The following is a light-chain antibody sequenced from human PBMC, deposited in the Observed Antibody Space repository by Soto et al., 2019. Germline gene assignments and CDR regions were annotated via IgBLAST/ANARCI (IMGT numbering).Light chain of an antibody. CDR2: DAS. J-gene: IGKJ4*01. CDR1: QSVGRNF. V-gene: IGKV3-20*01. Sequence: EIVLTQSPGTLSLSPGERATLSCRASQSVGRNFLGWYQQRPGQAPRLLIYDASKRATGIPDSFSGTASGTDFTLTISRLEPDDFAVYYCHQYATSPLTFGGGTNVEIK. CDR3: HQYATSPLT.